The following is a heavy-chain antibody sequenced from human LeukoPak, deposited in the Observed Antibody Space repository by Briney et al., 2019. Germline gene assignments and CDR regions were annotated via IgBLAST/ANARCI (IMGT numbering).Heavy chain of an antibody. D-gene: IGHD6-13*01. Sequence: GASVKVSCKASGYTFTGYYMHWVRQAPGQGLEWMGWINPNSGGTNYAQKSQGRLTMTRDTSISTAYMELRSLRSDDTAVSYCARDLPIAAAGYNWFDPWGQGTLVTVSS. CDR2: INPNSGGT. CDR1: GYTFTGYY. J-gene: IGHJ5*02. CDR3: ARDLPIAAAGYNWFDP. V-gene: IGHV1-2*02.